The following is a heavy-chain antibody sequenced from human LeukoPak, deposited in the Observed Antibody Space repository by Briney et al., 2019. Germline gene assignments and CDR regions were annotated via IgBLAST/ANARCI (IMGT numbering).Heavy chain of an antibody. CDR2: ICYSGST. D-gene: IGHD1-26*01. CDR1: SDSICSYY. V-gene: IGHV4-59*01. J-gene: IGHJ3*02. Sequence: SQPLSLPYTVSSDSICSYYWSWIPQPPGEGLVCLGYICYSGSTNYRPSLKSRGTLSVDTSKNQLSLKLSSVTAADTAVYYCARDVGWDSVGAFDIWGQGTMVTVCS. CDR3: ARDVGWDSVGAFDI.